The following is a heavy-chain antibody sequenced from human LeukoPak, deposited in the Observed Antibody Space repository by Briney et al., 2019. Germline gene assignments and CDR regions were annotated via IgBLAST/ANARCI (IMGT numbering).Heavy chain of an antibody. CDR1: GFTFSSYP. Sequence: GGSLRLSCAASGFTFSSYPIHWVRQAPGKGLDWVALISSDGSDKKYADSVKGRFTISRDNSKSTLYLQMHSLRVEDTAVYYCARDYPADYWGQGTLVTVSS. CDR2: ISSDGSDK. V-gene: IGHV3-30-3*01. CDR3: ARDYPADY. J-gene: IGHJ4*02.